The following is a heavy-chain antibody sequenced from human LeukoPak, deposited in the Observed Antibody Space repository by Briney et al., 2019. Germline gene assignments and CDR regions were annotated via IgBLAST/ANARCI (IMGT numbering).Heavy chain of an antibody. CDR2: IYYSGST. CDR3: ARHYGDYVSPFDY. Sequence: SETPSLTCTVSGGSISSSSYYWGWIRQPPGKGLEWIGSIYYSGSTYYNPSLKSRVTISVDTSKNQFSLKLSSVTAADTAVYYCARHYGDYVSPFDYWGQGTLVTVSS. CDR1: GGSISSSSYY. D-gene: IGHD4-17*01. V-gene: IGHV4-39*01. J-gene: IGHJ4*02.